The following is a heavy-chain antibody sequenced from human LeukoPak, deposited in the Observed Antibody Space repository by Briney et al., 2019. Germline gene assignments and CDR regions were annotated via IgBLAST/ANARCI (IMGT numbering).Heavy chain of an antibody. CDR3: ARLRGATTGYFDY. V-gene: IGHV3-11*04. D-gene: IGHD1-26*01. Sequence: GGSLRLSCAASGFIFSDYYMSWIRQAPGKGLEWVSYISSSGNTIYYADSVKGRFTISRDNSKNTLYLQMNSLRAEDTAVYYCARLRGATTGYFDYWGQGTLVTVSS. CDR1: GFIFSDYY. J-gene: IGHJ4*02. CDR2: ISSSGNTI.